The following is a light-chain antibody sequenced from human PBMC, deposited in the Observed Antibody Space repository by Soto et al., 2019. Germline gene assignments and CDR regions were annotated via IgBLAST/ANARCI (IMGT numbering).Light chain of an antibody. CDR2: DVS. Sequence: QSVLTQPASVSGSPGQSITISCTGISSDDGDYNYVSWYQQHPGKAPQVMIYDVSNRPSGVSNRISGSKSGNTASLTISGLQADDEADYYCSSHTTTNTIFGGGTQLTVL. V-gene: IGLV2-14*03. CDR1: SSDDGDYNY. CDR3: SSHTTTNTI. J-gene: IGLJ2*01.